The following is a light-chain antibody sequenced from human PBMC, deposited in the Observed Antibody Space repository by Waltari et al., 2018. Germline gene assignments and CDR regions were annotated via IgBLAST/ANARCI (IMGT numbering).Light chain of an antibody. V-gene: IGLV4-69*01. CDR3: QTWGTGIWV. CDR1: SGHSSSA. J-gene: IGLJ3*02. CDR2: LNRDGSH. Sequence: QLVLTQSPSASASLGAPVKLTCTLSSGHSSSAIAWHQQQPEKGPRYLMKLNRDGSHTKGDGIPDRFSGSSSGAERYLTISSLQSEDEADYYCQTWGTGIWVFGGGTKLTVL.